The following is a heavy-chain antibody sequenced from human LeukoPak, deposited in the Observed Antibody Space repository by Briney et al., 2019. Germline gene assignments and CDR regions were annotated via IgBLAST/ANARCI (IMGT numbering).Heavy chain of an antibody. J-gene: IGHJ4*02. V-gene: IGHV3-7*03. Sequence: TGGSLRLSCVASGFTVSSYWMSWVRQAPGNGPEWVANIKQDGSEQYYVDSVKGRFTISKDNAKNSVHLQMNSLRAEDTAVYYCAKATFSGYGDYWGQGTLVTVSS. CDR2: IKQDGSEQ. CDR3: AKATFSGYGDY. CDR1: GFTVSSYW. D-gene: IGHD2/OR15-2a*01.